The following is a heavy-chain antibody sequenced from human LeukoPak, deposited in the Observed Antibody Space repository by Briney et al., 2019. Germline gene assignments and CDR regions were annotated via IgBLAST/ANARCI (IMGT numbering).Heavy chain of an antibody. V-gene: IGHV3-73*01. CDR1: GFTFSGSL. CDR3: TSRDNYDSSYYMDV. Sequence: GGSLRLSCAASGFTFSGSLIHWVRQASGKGLEWVGLVRSKANSYATSYSASVKGRFTISRDDSKNTAYLQMNSLNTEDAAIYYCTSRDNYDSSYYMDVWGKGTTVTVSS. D-gene: IGHD3-22*01. CDR2: VRSKANSYAT. J-gene: IGHJ6*03.